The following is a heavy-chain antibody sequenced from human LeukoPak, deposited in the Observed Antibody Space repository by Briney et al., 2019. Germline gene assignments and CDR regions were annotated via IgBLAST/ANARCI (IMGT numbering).Heavy chain of an antibody. V-gene: IGHV3-7*01. J-gene: IGHJ4*02. D-gene: IGHD4-17*01. CDR3: ARGSDGDSYLFDY. Sequence: PGGSLRLSCAASGFTFTTYWMSWVRQAPGKGLEWVANIKQDGSEKYYVDSVKGRFTISRDNAKNSMFLQMNSLRAEDTAVYYCARGSDGDSYLFDYWGQGTLVTVSS. CDR2: IKQDGSEK. CDR1: GFTFTTYW.